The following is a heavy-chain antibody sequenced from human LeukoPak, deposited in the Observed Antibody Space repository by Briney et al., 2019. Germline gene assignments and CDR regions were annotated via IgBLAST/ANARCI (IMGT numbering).Heavy chain of an antibody. Sequence: SETLSLTCTVSGGSISSNYWSWIRQPPGKGLEWIGYIYYSGGTNYNPSLKSRVSISVDTSKNQFSLKLRSVTAADTAVYYCARDKGDSSGYHHYYYGTDVWGQGTTVTVSS. J-gene: IGHJ6*02. CDR3: ARDKGDSSGYHHYYYGTDV. V-gene: IGHV4-59*01. CDR2: IYYSGGT. D-gene: IGHD3-22*01. CDR1: GGSISSNY.